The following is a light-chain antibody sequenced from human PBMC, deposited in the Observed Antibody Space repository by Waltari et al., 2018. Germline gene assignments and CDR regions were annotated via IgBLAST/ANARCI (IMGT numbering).Light chain of an antibody. J-gene: IGLJ3*02. CDR2: DVS. V-gene: IGLV2-14*01. Sequence: QSALTQPASVSGSPGQSITISCTGTSGDIGNYKFVSWYQQEPGRAPKLIVYDVSQRPSGVSNRFSGSKSGNTASRTISGLQAEDEAEYYCSGYTTTASWVFGGGTKLTVL. CDR3: SGYTTTASWV. CDR1: SGDIGNYKF.